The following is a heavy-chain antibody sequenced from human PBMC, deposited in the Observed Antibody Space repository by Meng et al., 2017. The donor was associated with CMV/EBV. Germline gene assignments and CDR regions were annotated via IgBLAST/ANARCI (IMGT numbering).Heavy chain of an antibody. Sequence: NWRGWVRQPPGKGLEWIGEIYHTGSTNYTPSLKSRVTISVDKSKNQFSLRLSSVTAADTAVYYCARGGSPFRLSHYYGSGSPTWFDPWGQGTLVTVSS. CDR1: NW. J-gene: IGHJ5*02. CDR2: IYHTGST. V-gene: IGHV4-4*02. CDR3: ARGGSPFRLSHYYGSGSPTWFDP. D-gene: IGHD3-10*01.